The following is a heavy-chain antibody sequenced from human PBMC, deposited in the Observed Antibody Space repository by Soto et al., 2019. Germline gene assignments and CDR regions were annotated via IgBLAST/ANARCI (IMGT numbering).Heavy chain of an antibody. V-gene: IGHV3-66*01. J-gene: IGHJ4*02. CDR2: IYSGGST. CDR3: ARSSYYDYVWGSFPRYYFDY. Sequence: PGGSLRLSCAASGFTFSSYAMNWVRQAPGKGLEWVSVIYSGGSTYYADSVKGRFTISRDNSKNTLYLQMNSLRAEDTAVYYCARSSYYDYVWGSFPRYYFDYWGQGTLVTVSS. CDR1: GFTFSSYA. D-gene: IGHD3-16*01.